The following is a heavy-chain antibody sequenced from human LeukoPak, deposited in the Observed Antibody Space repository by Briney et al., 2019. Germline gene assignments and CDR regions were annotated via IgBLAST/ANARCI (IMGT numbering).Heavy chain of an antibody. J-gene: IGHJ4*02. V-gene: IGHV4-59*01. D-gene: IGHD1-26*01. CDR2: TSYSGNT. CDR3: ARWHSHGRYFDY. Sequence: SETLSLTCTVSGGSISGDYWNWIRQPPGKGLEWIGYTSYSGNTDYKPHLRSRVTMAVNTSNNQRSLKLTSATAADTAVYYCARWHSHGRYFDYWGQGALVTVSS. CDR1: GGSISGDY.